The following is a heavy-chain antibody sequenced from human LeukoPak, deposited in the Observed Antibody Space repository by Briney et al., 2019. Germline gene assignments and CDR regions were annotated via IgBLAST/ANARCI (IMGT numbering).Heavy chain of an antibody. V-gene: IGHV4-59*01. D-gene: IGHD4-17*01. CDR1: GGXISSYY. CDR3: ARDYGDYEFIE. Sequence: SETLSLTCTVSGGXISSYYWSWIRQPPGKGLEWMGYIHSSGSTNYNPSLKSRITISVDTSKNQFSLKLTSVTAADTAVYYCARDYGDYEFIEWGQGTLVTVSS. J-gene: IGHJ4*02. CDR2: IHSSGST.